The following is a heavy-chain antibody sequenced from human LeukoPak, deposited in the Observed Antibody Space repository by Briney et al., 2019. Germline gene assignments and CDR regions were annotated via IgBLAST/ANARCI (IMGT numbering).Heavy chain of an antibody. J-gene: IGHJ4*02. Sequence: GGSLRLSCAASGFTFSSYSLNWVRQAPGKGLEWVSGISGSGSDGSTYYADSVKGRFTISRDNSKNTLYLQMNSLRAEDTAVYYCARDLDSSGYYYDYWGQGTLVTVSS. CDR2: ISGSGSDGST. D-gene: IGHD3-22*01. CDR3: ARDLDSSGYYYDY. V-gene: IGHV3-23*01. CDR1: GFTFSSYS.